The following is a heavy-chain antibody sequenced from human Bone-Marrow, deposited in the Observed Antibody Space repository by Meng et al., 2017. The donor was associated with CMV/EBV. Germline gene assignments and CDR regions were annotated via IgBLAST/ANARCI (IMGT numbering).Heavy chain of an antibody. CDR1: GISFASLG. V-gene: IGHV3-21*01. CDR2: ISSTSTKV. Sequence: GESLKISCAASGISFASLGMTWVRQAPGKGLEWVSFISSTSTKVFYAESVEGRFTISRDNADDSLFLHKNDLRAEDTAMYYCATTDQAGFWSGIELWGQGTLVTVSS. CDR3: ATTDQAGFWSGIEL. D-gene: IGHD3-3*01. J-gene: IGHJ4*02.